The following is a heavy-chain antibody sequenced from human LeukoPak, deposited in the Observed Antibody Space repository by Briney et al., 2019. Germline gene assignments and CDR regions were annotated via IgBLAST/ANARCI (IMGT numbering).Heavy chain of an antibody. CDR1: GGSISSYY. D-gene: IGHD6-13*01. CDR2: IYYSGST. V-gene: IGHV4-59*01. J-gene: IGHJ2*01. Sequence: KPSETLSLXCTVSGGSISSYYWSWIRQPPGKGLEWIGYIYYSGSTNYNPSLKNRVTISVDTSKNQFSLKLSSVTAADTAVYYCARGGRIAAAAQPYWYFDLWGRGTLVTVSS. CDR3: ARGGRIAAAAQPYWYFDL.